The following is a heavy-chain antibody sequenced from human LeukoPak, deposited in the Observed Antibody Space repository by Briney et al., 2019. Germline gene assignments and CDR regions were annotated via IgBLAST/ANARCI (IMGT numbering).Heavy chain of an antibody. CDR1: GYSFTSYW. Sequence: GESLKISCKGSGYSFTSYWIGWVRQTPGQGLEWMAIIYPGDSDTRYSPSFQRQVTISADKPISTAYLPWSSLCTPHTPIYYCARYTYLYYFDYWGQGTLVTVSS. V-gene: IGHV5-51*04. J-gene: IGHJ4*02. D-gene: IGHD1-1*01. CDR2: IYPGDSDT. CDR3: ARYTYLYYFDY.